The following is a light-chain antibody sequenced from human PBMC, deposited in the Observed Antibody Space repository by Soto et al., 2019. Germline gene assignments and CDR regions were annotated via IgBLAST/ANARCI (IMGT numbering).Light chain of an antibody. CDR1: ESISSNS. V-gene: IGKV3-20*01. Sequence: EIVLTQSPGTLSLSPGERATLSCRASESISSNSLAWYQQKPGQAPRLLIYGASTRATGIPDRFSGSGSGTDFTLTINRLEPEDFAVYYCQQYGSSPLTFGGGTKVEIK. CDR3: QQYGSSPLT. J-gene: IGKJ4*01. CDR2: GAS.